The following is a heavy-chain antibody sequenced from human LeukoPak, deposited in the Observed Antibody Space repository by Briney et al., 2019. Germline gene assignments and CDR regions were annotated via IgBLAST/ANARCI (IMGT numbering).Heavy chain of an antibody. CDR3: ATEAYDDSSGPHFDY. J-gene: IGHJ4*02. Sequence: SETLSLTCAVSGGSIRSSHWWTWVRQPPGKGLEWIGEIYHAGNTNYNPSLKSRVTISVNKSKNQFSLKLTSVTAADTAVYYCATEAYDDSSGPHFDYWGQGTLVTVSS. V-gene: IGHV4-4*02. D-gene: IGHD3-22*01. CDR2: IYHAGNT. CDR1: GGSIRSSHW.